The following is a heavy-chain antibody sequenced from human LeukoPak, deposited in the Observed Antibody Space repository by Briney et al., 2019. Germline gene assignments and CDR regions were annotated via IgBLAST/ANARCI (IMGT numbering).Heavy chain of an antibody. Sequence: GGSLKISCKGSGYHFTSYWIGWGRPVPGKGLEWMGIIYPGDSDTTYSPSFQGQVTISADKSISTAYLQWSSLKASDTAMYYCARLDVVVPAARILDYWGQGTLVTVSS. CDR3: ARLDVVVPAARILDY. D-gene: IGHD2-2*01. CDR1: GYHFTSYW. V-gene: IGHV5-51*01. J-gene: IGHJ4*02. CDR2: IYPGDSDT.